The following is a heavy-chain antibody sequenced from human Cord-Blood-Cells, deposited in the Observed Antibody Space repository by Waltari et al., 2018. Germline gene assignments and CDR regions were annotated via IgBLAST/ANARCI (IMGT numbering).Heavy chain of an antibody. V-gene: IGHV1-69*06. D-gene: IGHD1-26*01. CDR1: GGTFSSYA. CDR2: IIPSIGTA. CDR3: SRGSSGSYYNWFDP. J-gene: IGHJ5*02. Sequence: QVQLVQSGAEVKKPGTSVKVSCKASGGTFSSYAISWVRQAPGQGLEWMRGIIPSIGTANYAQQCQGRVTITADKATSTAYREVSSLRSEDTAVYYCSRGSSGSYYNWFDPWGQGTLVTVSS.